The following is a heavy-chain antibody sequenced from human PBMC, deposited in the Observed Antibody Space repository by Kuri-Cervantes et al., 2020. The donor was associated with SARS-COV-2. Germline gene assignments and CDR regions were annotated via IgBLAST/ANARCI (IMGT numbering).Heavy chain of an antibody. CDR1: GFTVSSNY. V-gene: IGHV3-53*01. J-gene: IGHJ4*02. CDR2: IYSGGST. CDR3: AKDPYYYDSSGYYPFDY. D-gene: IGHD3-22*01. Sequence: GGSLRLSCAASGFTVSSNYMSWVRQVRGKGLEWVSVIYSGGSTYYADSVKGRFTISRDNAKNSLYLQMNSLRAEDTAVYYCAKDPYYYDSSGYYPFDYWGEGTLVTVSS.